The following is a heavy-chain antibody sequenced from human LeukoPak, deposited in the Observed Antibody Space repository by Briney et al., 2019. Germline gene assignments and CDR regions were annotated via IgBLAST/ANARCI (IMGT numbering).Heavy chain of an antibody. CDR2: ITTNGGST. Sequence: GGSLRLSCAASGFTFSSYAMHWVRQAPGMGLEYVSAITTNGGSTYYANSVKDRFTISRDNSKNTLYLQMGSLRAEDMAVYYCARGKGVYCGGDCSALDYWGQGNLVTVSS. J-gene: IGHJ4*02. V-gene: IGHV3-64*01. CDR1: GFTFSSYA. D-gene: IGHD2-21*02. CDR3: ARGKGVYCGGDCSALDY.